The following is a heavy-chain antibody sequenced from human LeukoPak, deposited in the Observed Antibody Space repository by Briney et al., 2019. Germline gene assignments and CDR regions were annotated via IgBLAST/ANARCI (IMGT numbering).Heavy chain of an antibody. CDR2: IDWDDNK. CDR1: GFSLTTRGVC. V-gene: IGHV2-70*01. J-gene: IGHJ4*02. CDR3: ARFLYGDSASYFDK. D-gene: IGHD4-17*01. Sequence: SGPTLVNPTQTLTLTFTFSGFSLTTRGVCVSWIRQPPGKALEWLALIDWDDNKYYNTSLKTRLTISKGTSKNQVVLTMINMDSVDTATYFCARFLYGDSASYFDKWGQGSLVIVSS.